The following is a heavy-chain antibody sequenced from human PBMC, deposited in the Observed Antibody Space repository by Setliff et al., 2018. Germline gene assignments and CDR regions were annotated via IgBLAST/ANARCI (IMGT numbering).Heavy chain of an antibody. CDR3: ARGPF. J-gene: IGHJ4*02. Sequence: PGGSLRLSCVASGFTFSSYGMHWVRQAPGKGLEWVAFIWYDGSDKYYADSVKGRFTVSRDISKNTLYLQMNSLRPEDTALYYCARGPFWGQGTLVTVSS. CDR1: GFTFSSYG. V-gene: IGHV3-30*02. CDR2: IWYDGSDK. D-gene: IGHD3-16*01.